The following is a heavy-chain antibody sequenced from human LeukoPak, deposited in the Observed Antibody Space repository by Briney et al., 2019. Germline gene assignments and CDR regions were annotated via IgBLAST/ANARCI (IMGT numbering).Heavy chain of an antibody. CDR1: GGSFSGYY. V-gene: IGHV4-34*01. CDR3: ARGVQLWLGLYYYYYMDV. CDR2: INHSGST. J-gene: IGHJ6*03. D-gene: IGHD5-18*01. Sequence: SETLSLTCAVYGGSFSGYYWSWIRQPPGKWLEWIGEINHSGSTNYNPSLKSRVTISVDTSKNQFSLKLSSVTAADTAVYYCARGVQLWLGLYYYYYMDVWGKGTTVTVSS.